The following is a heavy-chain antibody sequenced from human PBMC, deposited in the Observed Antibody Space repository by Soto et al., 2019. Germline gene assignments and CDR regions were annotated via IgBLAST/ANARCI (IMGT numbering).Heavy chain of an antibody. V-gene: IGHV3-23*01. Sequence: EVQLLESGGGLVQPGGSLRLSCAASGFTFSSYAMSWVRQAPGKGLAWVSGISVSGGSTYYADSVKGRFTISRDNSKNTLYLQMNSLRAEDTAVYYCAGNTRYDPPDYCGQGTLVTVSS. J-gene: IGHJ4*02. CDR3: AGNTRYDPPDY. D-gene: IGHD2-15*01. CDR1: GFTFSSYA. CDR2: ISVSGGST.